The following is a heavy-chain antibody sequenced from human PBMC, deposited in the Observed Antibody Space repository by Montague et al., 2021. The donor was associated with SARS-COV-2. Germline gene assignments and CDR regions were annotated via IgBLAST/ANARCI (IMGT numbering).Heavy chain of an antibody. CDR2: IYYTGST. V-gene: IGHV4-39*01. D-gene: IGHD3-22*01. J-gene: IGHJ4*01. Sequence: SETLSLTCTVSGGSISSSSYYWGWIRQPPGKGLEWIGSIYYTGSTYYNPSLKSRVTISVDTSKNQFSLKLSSVTAADTAVYYCARHGYYDTCDAFDFWGQGTLVTVSS. CDR1: GGSISSSSYY. CDR3: ARHGYYDTCDAFDF.